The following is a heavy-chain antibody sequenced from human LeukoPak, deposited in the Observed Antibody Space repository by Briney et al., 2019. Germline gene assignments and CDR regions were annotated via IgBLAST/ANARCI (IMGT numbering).Heavy chain of an antibody. V-gene: IGHV3-48*03. J-gene: IGHJ4*02. D-gene: IGHD3-10*01. CDR3: ARAYRSRSYYGY. Sequence: QTGGSLKLSCAASGFTFSSYEMNWVRQAPGKGLEWVSYISSSDNDIYYAESVKGRFTISRDNGENSLYLYMSSLRVDDTAVYYCARAYRSRSYYGYWGQGTLVIVSS. CDR1: GFTFSSYE. CDR2: ISSSDNDI.